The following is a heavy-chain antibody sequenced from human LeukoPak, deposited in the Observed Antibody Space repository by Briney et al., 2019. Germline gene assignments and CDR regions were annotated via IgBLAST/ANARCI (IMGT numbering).Heavy chain of an antibody. V-gene: IGHV1-2*02. CDR3: ARDLYIAVAGGFDY. CDR1: GYTFTGYY. J-gene: IGHJ4*02. CDR2: INPNSGGT. Sequence: ASVKVSCKASGYTFTGYYMHLVRQAPGQGLEWMGWINPNSGGTNYAQKFQGRVTMTRDTSISTAYMELSRLRSDDTAVYYCARDLYIAVAGGFDYWGQGTLVTVSS. D-gene: IGHD6-19*01.